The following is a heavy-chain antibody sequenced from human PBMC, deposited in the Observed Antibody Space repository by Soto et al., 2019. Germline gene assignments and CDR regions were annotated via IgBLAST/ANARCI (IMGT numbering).Heavy chain of an antibody. CDR3: ARGGWELPPEGGMDV. Sequence: QLQLQESGPGLVKPSETLSLTCTVSGGSISSSSYYWGWIRQPPGKGLEWIGSIYYSGSTYYNPSLKSRVTISVDTSKNQFSLKLSSVTAADTAVYYCARGGWELPPEGGMDVWSQGTTVTVSS. CDR2: IYYSGST. D-gene: IGHD1-26*01. J-gene: IGHJ6*02. V-gene: IGHV4-39*01. CDR1: GGSISSSSYY.